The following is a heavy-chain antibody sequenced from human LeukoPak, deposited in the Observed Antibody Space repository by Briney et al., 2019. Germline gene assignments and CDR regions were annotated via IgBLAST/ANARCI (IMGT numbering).Heavy chain of an antibody. CDR1: GGSISSGSYY. V-gene: IGHV4-61*02. D-gene: IGHD3-3*02. Sequence: SQTLCLTCTVSGGSISSGSYYWSWIRQPAGKGLEWIGRIYTSGSTNYNPSLKSRVTISVDMSKNQFSLKLSSVTAADTAVYYCARDFFSNLGRFDPWGQGTLVTVSS. CDR2: IYTSGST. CDR3: ARDFFSNLGRFDP. J-gene: IGHJ5*02.